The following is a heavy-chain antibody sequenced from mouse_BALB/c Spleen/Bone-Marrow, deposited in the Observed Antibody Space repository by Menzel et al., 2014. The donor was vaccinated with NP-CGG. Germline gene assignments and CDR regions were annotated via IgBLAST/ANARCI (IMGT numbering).Heavy chain of an antibody. CDR1: GFNIKDTY. CDR2: IDPANGNT. J-gene: IGHJ2*01. D-gene: IGHD1-1*01. V-gene: IGHV14-3*02. Sequence: VQLQQSGAELVKPGASVKLSCTASGFNIKDTYMHWVKQRPEQGLEWIGRIDPANGNTKYDPKFQGKATITADTSSNTAYLQLSSLTSEDTAVYCCARYHYGFYFDYWGQGTTLTVSS. CDR3: ARYHYGFYFDY.